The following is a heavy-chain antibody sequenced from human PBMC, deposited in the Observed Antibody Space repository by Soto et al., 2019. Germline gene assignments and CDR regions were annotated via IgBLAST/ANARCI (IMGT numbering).Heavy chain of an antibody. CDR1: GGSISSYY. J-gene: IGHJ6*02. V-gene: IGHV4-59*01. CDR2: IYYSGST. CDR3: ARDRSYYYGSGSRNYYYYGMDV. D-gene: IGHD3-10*01. Sequence: SETLSLTCTVSGGSISSYYWSWIRQPPGKGLEWIGYIYYSGSTNYNPSLESRVTISVDTSKNQFSLKLSSVTAADTAVYYCARDRSYYYGSGSRNYYYYGMDVWGQGTTVTVSS.